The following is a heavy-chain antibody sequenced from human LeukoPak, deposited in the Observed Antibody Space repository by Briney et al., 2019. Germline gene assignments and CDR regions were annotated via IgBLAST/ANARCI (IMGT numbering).Heavy chain of an antibody. D-gene: IGHD2-8*01. CDR1: GFTFTTYG. CDR2: VSNSGDYI. J-gene: IGHJ4*02. CDR3: ARALIGYYFDY. V-gene: IGHV3-21*06. Sequence: GGSLRLSCSASGFTFTTYGMNWVRQAPGKGLEWVSSVSNSGDYIHYADSVKGRFTISRDNSKNSLYLQMNSLRAEDTAVYYCARALIGYYFDYWGQGTLVTVSS.